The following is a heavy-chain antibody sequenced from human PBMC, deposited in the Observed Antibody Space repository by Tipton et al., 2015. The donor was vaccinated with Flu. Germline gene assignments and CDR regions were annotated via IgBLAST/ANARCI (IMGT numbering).Heavy chain of an antibody. J-gene: IGHJ6*02. CDR2: IYTSGST. V-gene: IGHV4-4*07. CDR3: ARDFYYDSSGYYNHYYYGMDV. D-gene: IGHD3-22*01. Sequence: TLSLTCTVSGGSISSYYWSWIRQPAGKGLEWIGRIYTSGSTNYNPSLKSRVTMSVDTSKNQFSLKVSSVTAADTAVYYCARDFYYDSSGYYNHYYYGMDVWGQGTTVTVSS. CDR1: GGSISSYY.